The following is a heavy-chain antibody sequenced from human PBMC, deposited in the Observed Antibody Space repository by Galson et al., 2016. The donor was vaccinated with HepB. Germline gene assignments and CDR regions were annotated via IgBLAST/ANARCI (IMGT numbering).Heavy chain of an antibody. CDR2: INQDGSEK. CDR1: GFTSSSYW. CDR3: ARDARREYSGYDYWFDY. D-gene: IGHD5-12*01. J-gene: IGHJ4*02. V-gene: IGHV3-7*01. Sequence: SLRLSCAASGFTSSSYWMSWVRQAPGKGLEWVANINQDGSEKNYVDSVKGRFTISKDTVKNSLYLQMNSLRDEDTAVYYCARDARREYSGYDYWFDYWGQGTLVTVSS.